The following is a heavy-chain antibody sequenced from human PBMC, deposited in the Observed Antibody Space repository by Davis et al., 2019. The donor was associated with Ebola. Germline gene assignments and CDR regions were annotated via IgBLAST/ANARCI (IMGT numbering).Heavy chain of an antibody. CDR3: ARDLLSARFDIVVVVAANPDY. CDR1: GFTFSSYW. Sequence: PGGSLRLSCAASGFTFSSYWMSWVRQAPGKGLEWVANIKQDGSEKYYVDSVKGRFTISRDNAKNSLYLQMNSLRAEDTAVYYCARDLLSARFDIVVVVAANPDYWGQGTLVTVSS. V-gene: IGHV3-7*03. J-gene: IGHJ4*02. CDR2: IKQDGSEK. D-gene: IGHD2-15*01.